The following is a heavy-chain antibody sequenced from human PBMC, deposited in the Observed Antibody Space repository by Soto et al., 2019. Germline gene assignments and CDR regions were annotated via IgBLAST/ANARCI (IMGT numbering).Heavy chain of an antibody. CDR3: VRSGDNYNLLDY. J-gene: IGHJ4*02. CDR2: SSNSGPFT. V-gene: IGHV3-11*06. CDR1: GFTFSDHY. D-gene: IGHD1-1*01. Sequence: GGSLRLSCAASGFTFSDHYMSWIRQAPGKGLEWIGYSSNSGPFTRYADSVKGRFSISRDNAKNSLYLQINSLRGDDTATYFCVRSGDNYNLLDYWGQGTPVTVSS.